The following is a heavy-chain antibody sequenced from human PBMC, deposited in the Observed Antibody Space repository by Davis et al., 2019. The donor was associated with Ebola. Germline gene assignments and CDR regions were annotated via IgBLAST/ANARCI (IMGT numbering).Heavy chain of an antibody. J-gene: IGHJ6*02. CDR1: GGSISSSNW. V-gene: IGHV4-4*02. CDR3: ARVIRYYYYYGMDV. Sequence: MPGGSLRLSCAVSGGSISSSNWWSWVRQPPGKGLEWIGEIYHSGSTNYNPSLKSRVTISVDKSKNQFSLKLSSVTAADTAVYYCARVIRYYYYYGMDVWGQGTTVTVSS. D-gene: IGHD3-10*01. CDR2: IYHSGST.